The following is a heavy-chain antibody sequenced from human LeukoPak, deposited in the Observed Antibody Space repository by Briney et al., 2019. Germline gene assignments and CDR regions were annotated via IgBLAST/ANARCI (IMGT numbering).Heavy chain of an antibody. CDR1: GFTFSSYA. D-gene: IGHD5-18*01. Sequence: PGGSLRLSCAASGFTFSSYAMSWVRQAPGKGLEWVSAISGSGGSTYYADSVKGRFTISRDNAKNSLYLQMNSLRAEDTAVYYCARVFGYSYGYDYFDYWGQGTLVTVSS. CDR2: ISGSGGST. J-gene: IGHJ4*02. V-gene: IGHV3-23*01. CDR3: ARVFGYSYGYDYFDY.